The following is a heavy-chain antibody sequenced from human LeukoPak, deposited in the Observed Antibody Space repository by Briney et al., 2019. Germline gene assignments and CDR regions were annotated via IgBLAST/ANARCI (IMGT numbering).Heavy chain of an antibody. Sequence: SETLSLTCTVSGGSISSNSYYWGWIRQPPGKGLEWIGSIYYSGSTYYNPSLKSRVTISVDTSKNQFSLKLSSVTAADTAVYYCARISPSGYYHDYWGQGTLVTVSS. D-gene: IGHD3-3*01. V-gene: IGHV4-39*01. CDR3: ARISPSGYYHDY. CDR2: IYYSGST. CDR1: GGSISSNSYY. J-gene: IGHJ4*02.